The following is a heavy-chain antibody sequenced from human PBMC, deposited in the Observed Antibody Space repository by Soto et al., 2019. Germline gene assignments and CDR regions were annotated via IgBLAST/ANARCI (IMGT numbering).Heavy chain of an antibody. D-gene: IGHD6-13*01. CDR1: GGSISSYY. Sequence: SETLSLTCTVSGGSISSYYWSWIRQPPGKGLEWIGYIYYSGTTNYNPSLKSRVHISVDKSKNQFSLKLSTVTAADTAVYYCARSGFNLGQQLYYYCMDVWGQGTTVTVSS. CDR3: ARSGFNLGQQLYYYCMDV. CDR2: IYYSGTT. J-gene: IGHJ6*02. V-gene: IGHV4-59*01.